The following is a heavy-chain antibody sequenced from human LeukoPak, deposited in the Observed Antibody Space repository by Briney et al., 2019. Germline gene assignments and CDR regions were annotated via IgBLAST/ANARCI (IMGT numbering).Heavy chain of an antibody. D-gene: IGHD3-22*01. J-gene: IGHJ3*01. CDR1: GGSLSSYY. V-gene: IGHV4-59*01. CDR2: IYYSGST. Sequence: SETLSLTCTVSGGSLSSYYWSWIRQPPGRGMEGIGYIYYSGSTNFNPSLRGRATISVDTSKNQFSLKLSSVTAADSVVYYCARGGYYYNSSGYLPVWGQGTMVTVSS. CDR3: ARGGYYYNSSGYLPV.